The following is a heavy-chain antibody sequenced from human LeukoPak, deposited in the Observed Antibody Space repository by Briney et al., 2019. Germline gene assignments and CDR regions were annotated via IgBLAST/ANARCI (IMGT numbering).Heavy chain of an antibody. J-gene: IGHJ3*02. D-gene: IGHD7-27*01. CDR1: GGSISSSSYY. V-gene: IGHV4-39*01. CDR3: WADAFDI. CDR2: IYYSGST. Sequence: PSETLSLTCTVSGGSISSSSYYWGWIRQPPGKGLEWIGSIYYSGSTYYNPSLKSRVTISVDTSKNQFSLKLSSVTAADTAVYYCWADAFDIWGQGTMVTVSS.